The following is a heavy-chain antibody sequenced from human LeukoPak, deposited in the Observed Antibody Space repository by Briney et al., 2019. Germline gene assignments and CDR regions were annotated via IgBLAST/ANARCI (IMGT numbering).Heavy chain of an antibody. V-gene: IGHV3-33*01. CDR2: IWYDGSNK. CDR3: ARETVYDILTGYFYYYYYGMDV. D-gene: IGHD3-9*01. Sequence: GRSLRLSCAASGFTFSSYGMHWVRQAPGKGLEWVAVIWYDGSNKYYADSVKGRLTISRDNSKNTLYLQMNSLRAEDTAVYYCARETVYDILTGYFYYYYYGMDVWGKGTTVTVSS. J-gene: IGHJ6*04. CDR1: GFTFSSYG.